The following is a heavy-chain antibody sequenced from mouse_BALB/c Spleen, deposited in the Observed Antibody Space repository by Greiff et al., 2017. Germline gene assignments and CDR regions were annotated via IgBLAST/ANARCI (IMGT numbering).Heavy chain of an antibody. D-gene: IGHD1-1*01. CDR2: IDPENGNT. CDR1: GFNIKNYY. J-gene: IGHJ3*01. Sequence: VQLQQSGAELVRPGALVKLSCKASGFNIKNYYMHWVKQRPEQGLEWIGWIDPENGNTIYDPKFQGKASITADTSSNTAYLQLSSLTSEDTAVYYCARDNVSRFAYWGQGTLVTVSA. CDR3: ARDNVSRFAY. V-gene: IGHV14-1*02.